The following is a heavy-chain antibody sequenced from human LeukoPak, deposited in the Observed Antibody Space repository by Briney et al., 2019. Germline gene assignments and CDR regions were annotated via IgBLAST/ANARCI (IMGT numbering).Heavy chain of an antibody. CDR2: IYYSGST. CDR3: ARRDDFADY. CDR1: GGSISSSSYY. J-gene: IGHJ4*02. D-gene: IGHD3-3*01. Sequence: SETLSLTRTVSGGSISSSSYYWGWIRQPPGKGLEWIGSIYYSGSTYYNPSLKSRVTISVDTSKNQFSLKLSSVTAADTAVYYCARRDDFADYWGQGTLVTVSS. V-gene: IGHV4-39*01.